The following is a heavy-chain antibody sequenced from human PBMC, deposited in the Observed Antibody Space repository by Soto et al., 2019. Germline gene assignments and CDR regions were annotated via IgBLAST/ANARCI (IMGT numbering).Heavy chain of an antibody. D-gene: IGHD3-10*01. Sequence: QITLKESGPTLVKPTQTLTLTCTFSGFSLDTSGVAVGWIRQPPGKGLEWLSVIYWDDDKRSSPSLRSRLTITTATSKNQVVLKMTNMDPADTATYYCAHRHRASGGLFDYWGQGTLVTVSS. CDR3: AHRHRASGGLFDY. CDR1: GFSLDTSGVA. V-gene: IGHV2-5*02. CDR2: IYWDDDK. J-gene: IGHJ4*02.